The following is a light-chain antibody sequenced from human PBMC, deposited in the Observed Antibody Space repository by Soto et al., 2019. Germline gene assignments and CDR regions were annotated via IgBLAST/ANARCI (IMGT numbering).Light chain of an antibody. V-gene: IGLV2-8*01. CDR2: EVS. J-gene: IGLJ3*02. CDR3: SSYAGSNNWV. CDR1: SSDVGAYKY. Sequence: QSALTQPPSASGSPGQSVTISCTGTSSDVGAYKYVSWYQQHTGKAPKLMIYEVSKRPSGVPDRFSGSKSGNTASLTVSGLQAEDEADYYCSSYAGSNNWVFGGGTKLTV.